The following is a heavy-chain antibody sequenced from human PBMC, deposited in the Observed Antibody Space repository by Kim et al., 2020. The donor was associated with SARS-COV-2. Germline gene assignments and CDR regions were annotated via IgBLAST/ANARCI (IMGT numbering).Heavy chain of an antibody. D-gene: IGHD2-2*01. CDR3: ARRCSSTSCSFYYYYYGMDV. Sequence: RFTISRDNAKNTLYLQMNSLRAEDTAVYYCARRCSSTSCSFYYYYYGMDVWGQGTTVTVSS. J-gene: IGHJ6*02. V-gene: IGHV3-74*01.